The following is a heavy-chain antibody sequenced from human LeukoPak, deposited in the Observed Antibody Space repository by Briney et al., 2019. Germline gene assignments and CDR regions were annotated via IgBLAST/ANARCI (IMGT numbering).Heavy chain of an antibody. CDR3: ARGALALQLWYY. J-gene: IGHJ4*02. V-gene: IGHV3-11*01. Sequence: PGGSLRLSCAASGFTFSDYYMSWLRQAPGKGLEWVSYISSSGSTIYYADSVKGRFIISRDNAKNSLYLQMNSLRAEDTAVYYCARGALALQLWYYWGQGTLVTVSS. CDR1: GFTFSDYY. D-gene: IGHD5-18*01. CDR2: ISSSGSTI.